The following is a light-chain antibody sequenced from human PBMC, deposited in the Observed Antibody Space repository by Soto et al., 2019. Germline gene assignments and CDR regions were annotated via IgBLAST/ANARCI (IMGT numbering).Light chain of an antibody. CDR2: DVT. J-gene: IGLJ3*02. V-gene: IGLV2-11*02. Sequence: QSVLTQPRSVSGSPGQSVTISCTGTSSDVGKHNYVSWYQQHPDKAPKLMIYDVTERPSGVPDRFSGSKSANTASLTISGLQAEDEADYYCCSYAGTYTLVFGGGTKLTVL. CDR1: SSDVGKHNY. CDR3: CSYAGTYTLV.